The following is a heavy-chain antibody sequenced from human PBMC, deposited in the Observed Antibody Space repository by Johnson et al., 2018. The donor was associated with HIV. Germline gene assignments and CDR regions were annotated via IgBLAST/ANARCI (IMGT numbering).Heavy chain of an antibody. CDR1: GFTFDDYA. CDR2: ISWNSGSI. Sequence: VQLVESGGGLVQPGRSLRLSCAASGFTFDDYAMHWVRQAPGKGLEWVSGISWNSGSIGYADSVKGRFTISRDNAKNSLYLQMNSLRAEDTAVYYCARDRQGAFDIWGQGTMVTVSS. CDR3: ARDRQGAFDI. V-gene: IGHV3-9*01. J-gene: IGHJ3*02.